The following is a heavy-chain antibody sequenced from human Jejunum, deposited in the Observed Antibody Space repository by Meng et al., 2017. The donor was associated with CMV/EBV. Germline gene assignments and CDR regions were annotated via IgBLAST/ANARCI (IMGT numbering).Heavy chain of an antibody. CDR3: ARGNDFRYGMDV. D-gene: IGHD3-3*01. CDR2: IGSSSSTI. CDR1: GFTFNNYG. J-gene: IGHJ6*02. Sequence: AASGFTFNNYGMNWVRQAPTKGLEWVSYIGSSSSTIYYADSVKGRFTISRDNAKNSLYLQVDSLRAEDTAVYYCARGNDFRYGMDVWGQGTTVTVSS. V-gene: IGHV3-48*04.